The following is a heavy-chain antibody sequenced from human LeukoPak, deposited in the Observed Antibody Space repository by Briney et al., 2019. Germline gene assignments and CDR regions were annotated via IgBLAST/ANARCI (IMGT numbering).Heavy chain of an antibody. CDR1: GGSISSGGYY. V-gene: IGHV4-30-2*01. CDR2: IYHSGST. D-gene: IGHD7-27*01. Sequence: SQTLSLTCTVSGGSISSGGYYWSWIRQPPGKGLEWIGYIYHSGSTYYNPSLKSRVTISVDRSKNQFSLKLSSVTAADTAVYYCARSNWGSGWFDPWGQGTLVTVSS. J-gene: IGHJ5*02. CDR3: ARSNWGSGWFDP.